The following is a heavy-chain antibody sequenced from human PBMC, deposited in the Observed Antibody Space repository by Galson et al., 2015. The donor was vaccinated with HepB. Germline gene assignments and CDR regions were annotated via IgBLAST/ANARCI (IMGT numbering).Heavy chain of an antibody. D-gene: IGHD2-15*01. CDR1: GYTFTSYY. CDR3: ARGLSVAVSHSPWGMDV. CDR2: INPSGGST. V-gene: IGHV1-46*01. Sequence: SVKVSCKASGYTFTSYYMHWVRQAPGQGLERMGIINPSGGSTSYAQKFQGRVTMTRDTSTSTVYMELSSLRSEDTAVYYCARGLSVAVSHSPWGMDVWGQGTTVTVSS. J-gene: IGHJ6*02.